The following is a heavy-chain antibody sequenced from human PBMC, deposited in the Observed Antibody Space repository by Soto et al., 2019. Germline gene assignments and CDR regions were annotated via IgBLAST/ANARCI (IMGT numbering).Heavy chain of an antibody. Sequence: GGSLRLSCAASGFTFSSYGMNWVRQAPGKGLEWVSSISSSSSYIYYADSVKGRFTISRDNAKNSLYLQMNSLRAEDTAVYYCARAPVVVVAATRYYGMDVWGQGTTVTV. D-gene: IGHD2-15*01. CDR1: GFTFSSYG. CDR2: ISSSSSYI. V-gene: IGHV3-21*01. CDR3: ARAPVVVVAATRYYGMDV. J-gene: IGHJ6*02.